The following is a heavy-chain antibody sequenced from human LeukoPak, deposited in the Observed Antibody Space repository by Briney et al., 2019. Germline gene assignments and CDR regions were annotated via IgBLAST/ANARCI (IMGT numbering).Heavy chain of an antibody. Sequence: PSETLSLTCAVYGGSFSGYYWSGIGQPPGKGLEWIGEINHSGSTNYNPSLTSRVTISVDTSKNQFSLKLSSVTAADTAVYYCARTLRFLESYFDYWGQGTLVTVSS. V-gene: IGHV4-34*01. CDR3: ARTLRFLESYFDY. D-gene: IGHD3-3*01. CDR1: GGSFSGYY. J-gene: IGHJ4*02. CDR2: INHSGST.